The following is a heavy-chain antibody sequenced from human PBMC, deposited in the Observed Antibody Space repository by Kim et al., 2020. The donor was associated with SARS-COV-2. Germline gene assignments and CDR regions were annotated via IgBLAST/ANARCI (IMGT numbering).Heavy chain of an antibody. J-gene: IGHJ5*02. CDR2: ISSSSSYI. CDR3: ARDRPFWSGYPTP. D-gene: IGHD3-3*01. Sequence: GGSLRLSCAASGFTFSSYSMNWVRQAPGKGLEWVSSISSSSSYIYYADSVKGRFTISRDNAKNSLYLQMNSLRAEDTAVYYCARDRPFWSGYPTPWGQGTLVTVSS. CDR1: GFTFSSYS. V-gene: IGHV3-21*01.